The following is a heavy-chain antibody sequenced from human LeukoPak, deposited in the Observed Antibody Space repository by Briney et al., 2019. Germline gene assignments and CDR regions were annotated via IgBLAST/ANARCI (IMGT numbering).Heavy chain of an antibody. J-gene: IGHJ4*02. V-gene: IGHV1-24*01. CDR1: GDTLTELS. CDR2: FDPEHGEM. CDR3: ATGGPWDLLKY. D-gene: IGHD3-9*01. Sequence: ASVTVSCKVSGDTLTELSTHGVRQAPGKGLEGMGGFDPEHGEMIYAQKLQGRVTMTEDRSTDTAYMELSSLRSEDTAVYYSATGGPWDLLKYWGQGTLVTVSS.